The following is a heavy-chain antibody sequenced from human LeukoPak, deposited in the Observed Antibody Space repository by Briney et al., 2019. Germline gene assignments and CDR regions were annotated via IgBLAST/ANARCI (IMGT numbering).Heavy chain of an antibody. Sequence: SETLSLTCTVSGYSISSGYLWGWIRQPPGKGLEWIGSTYHGGTTYSNPSLKSRVIISEDTSKDQFSLKLSSVTAADTAVYYCARGSGDWTYYFDYWGQGTLVTVSS. D-gene: IGHD2-21*02. J-gene: IGHJ4*02. V-gene: IGHV4-38-2*02. CDR2: TYHGGTT. CDR3: ARGSGDWTYYFDY. CDR1: GYSISSGYL.